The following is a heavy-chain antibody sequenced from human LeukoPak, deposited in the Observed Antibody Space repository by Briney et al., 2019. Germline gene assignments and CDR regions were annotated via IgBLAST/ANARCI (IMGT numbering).Heavy chain of an antibody. CDR3: ARDLDFKYYYGSGSYYTSY. CDR2: IKQDGSEK. J-gene: IGHJ4*02. CDR1: GFTFSSYW. Sequence: GGSLRLSCAASGFTFSSYWMSWVRQAPGKGLEWVANIKQDGSEKYYVDSVKGRFTISRDNAKNSLYLQMNSLRAEDTAVYYCARDLDFKYYYGSGSYYTSYWGQGTLVTVSS. D-gene: IGHD3-10*01. V-gene: IGHV3-7*01.